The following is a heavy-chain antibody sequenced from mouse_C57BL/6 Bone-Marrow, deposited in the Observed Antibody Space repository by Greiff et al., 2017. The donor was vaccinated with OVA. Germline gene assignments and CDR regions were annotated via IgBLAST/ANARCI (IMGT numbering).Heavy chain of an antibody. Sequence: EVQLVESGGGLVQPKGSLKLSCAASGFSFNTYAMNWVRQAPGKGLEWVARIRSKSNNYATYYADSVKDRFTISRDDSESMLYLQMNNLKTEDTAVDYCWRHAVYWYFDVWGTGTTVTVSS. J-gene: IGHJ1*03. CDR1: GFSFNTYA. V-gene: IGHV10-1*01. CDR2: IRSKSNNYAT. CDR3: WRHAVYWYFDV. D-gene: IGHD6-1*01.